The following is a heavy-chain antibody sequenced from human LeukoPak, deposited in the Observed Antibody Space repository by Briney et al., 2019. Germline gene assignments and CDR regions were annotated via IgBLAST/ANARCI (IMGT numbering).Heavy chain of an antibody. Sequence: GESLKISCKASGYSFTSYWIGWVRQMPGKGLEWMGIVYPDDSDTRYSPSFQGQVTISADKSINTAYLQWSSLEASDTAMYYCARLPPGDYRGTWFDPWGQGTLVTVSS. V-gene: IGHV5-51*01. D-gene: IGHD4-17*01. CDR1: GYSFTSYW. CDR3: ARLPPGDYRGTWFDP. J-gene: IGHJ5*02. CDR2: VYPDDSDT.